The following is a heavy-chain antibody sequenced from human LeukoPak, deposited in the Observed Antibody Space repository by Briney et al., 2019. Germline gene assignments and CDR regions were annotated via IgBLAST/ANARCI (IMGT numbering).Heavy chain of an antibody. J-gene: IGHJ4*02. V-gene: IGHV5-51*01. CDR3: ARGDGYNSHDY. CDR1: GYTFTGYY. D-gene: IGHD5-24*01. CDR2: IYPGDSDT. Sequence: KVSCKASGYTFTGYYIHWVRQMPGKGLEWMGIIYPGDSDTRYSPSFQGRVTISADKSISTAYLQWSSLKASDTAMYYCARGDGYNSHDYWGQGTLVTVSS.